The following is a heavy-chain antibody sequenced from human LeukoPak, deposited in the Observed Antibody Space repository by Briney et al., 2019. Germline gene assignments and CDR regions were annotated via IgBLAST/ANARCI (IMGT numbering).Heavy chain of an antibody. V-gene: IGHV4-39*01. CDR1: GGSISSSGYY. CDR3: ARHEYSGSYYGLSWFDP. Sequence: SETLSLTCTVSGGSISSSGYYWGWIRQPPGKGLEWIASIYYSGSTYYNPSLKSRVTISVNTSKNQLSLKLSSLTAAQTAVYYCARHEYSGSYYGLSWFDPWGQGTLVTVSS. CDR2: IYYSGST. D-gene: IGHD1-26*01. J-gene: IGHJ5*02.